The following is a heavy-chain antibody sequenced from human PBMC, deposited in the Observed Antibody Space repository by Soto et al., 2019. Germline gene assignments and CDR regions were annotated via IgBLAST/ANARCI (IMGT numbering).Heavy chain of an antibody. CDR2: INYSGTT. Sequence: SETLSLTCSVSGGSFSSDSFIWSWVRQFPGKGLEWIGYINYSGTTYYNPSLRSRITMSVDTSKNQFSLNLSSVTAADTAVYYCARDHKWDGMDVWGQGTTVT. V-gene: IGHV4-31*03. D-gene: IGHD1-26*01. CDR3: ARDHKWDGMDV. CDR1: GGSFSSDSFI. J-gene: IGHJ6*02.